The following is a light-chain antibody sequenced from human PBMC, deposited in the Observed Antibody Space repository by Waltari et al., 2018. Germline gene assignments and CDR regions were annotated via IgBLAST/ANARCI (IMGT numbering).Light chain of an antibody. CDR1: QSINSSY. CDR3: QHYGSASMYT. Sequence: EIVLTQSPGTLSLSPGERATLPCRASQSINSSYLAWYQQNPGQAPRLLIYGASSRATGIPDRFSGSGSGTDFTLIISRLEPEDFAVYYCQHYGSASMYTFGQGTKLEIK. CDR2: GAS. J-gene: IGKJ2*01. V-gene: IGKV3-20*01.